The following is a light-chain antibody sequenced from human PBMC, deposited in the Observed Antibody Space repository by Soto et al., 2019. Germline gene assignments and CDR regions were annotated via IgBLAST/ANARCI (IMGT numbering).Light chain of an antibody. CDR1: SSDVGGYNY. CDR2: EVS. Sequence: QSVLTQPASVSGSPGQSITISCTGTSSDVGGYNYVSWYQQYPGKAPKLMIYEVSNRPSGVSNRFSGSKSGNTASLTISGLQAEDEANYYCSSYGSKSALVFGTGTKVTVL. CDR3: SSYGSKSALV. V-gene: IGLV2-14*01. J-gene: IGLJ1*01.